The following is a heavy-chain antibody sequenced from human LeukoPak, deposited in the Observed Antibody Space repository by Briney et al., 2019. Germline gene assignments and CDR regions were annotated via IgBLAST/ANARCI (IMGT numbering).Heavy chain of an antibody. CDR3: AREGIAAAGAFDI. Sequence: GASVKVSCKASGGTFSSYAISWVRQAPGQGLEWMGRIIPILGIANYAQKFQGRVTITADKSTSTAYMELSSLRSEDTAVYYCAREGIAAAGAFDIWGPGTMVTVSS. CDR1: GGTFSSYA. CDR2: IIPILGIA. D-gene: IGHD6-13*01. J-gene: IGHJ3*02. V-gene: IGHV1-69*04.